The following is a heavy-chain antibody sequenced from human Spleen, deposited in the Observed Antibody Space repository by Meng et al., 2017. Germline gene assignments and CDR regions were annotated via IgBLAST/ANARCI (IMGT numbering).Heavy chain of an antibody. V-gene: IGHV4/OR15-8*02. CDR2: IYHGGDT. CDR1: GGSISSIDW. J-gene: IGHJ4*02. CDR3: ASWIYSCGWQ. Sequence: QVQLQEAGPGLVKPSGTLSLTCVVSGGSISSIDWWSWVRQPPGKGLEWIGEIYHGGDTNYNPSLKSRVTIAIDRSKNQFSLKLSSVTAADTAVYYCASWIYSCGWQWGQGTLVIVSS. D-gene: IGHD6-19*01.